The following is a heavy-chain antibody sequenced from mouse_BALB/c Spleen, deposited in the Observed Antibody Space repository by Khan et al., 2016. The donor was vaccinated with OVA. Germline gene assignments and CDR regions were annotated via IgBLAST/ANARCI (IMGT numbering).Heavy chain of an antibody. V-gene: IGHV1-20*02. Sequence: VQLQQSGPELVKPGASVKISCKASGYSFTGYFMNWVMQSHGKSLEWIGRINPHIGETFYNQQFRDKATLTVDDSSRTAHMELRSLASEASAVYYCARTYGSDFDYWGQGTTLTVSS. CDR2: INPHIGET. J-gene: IGHJ2*01. D-gene: IGHD1-1*01. CDR1: GYSFTGYF. CDR3: ARTYGSDFDY.